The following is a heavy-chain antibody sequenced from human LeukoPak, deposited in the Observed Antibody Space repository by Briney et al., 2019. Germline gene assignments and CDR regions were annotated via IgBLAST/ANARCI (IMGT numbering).Heavy chain of an antibody. D-gene: IGHD3-10*02. CDR3: ARVFVGENFDY. CDR2: ISYSGSNI. CDR1: GFTFSSYE. V-gene: IGHV3-48*03. J-gene: IGHJ4*02. Sequence: GGPLRLSCAASGFTFSSYEMNRVRQAPGKGLEWLSYISYSGSNIYYADSVKGRFTISRDNAKNSLYLQMNSLRAEDTAVYFCARVFVGENFDYWGQGTLVTVSS.